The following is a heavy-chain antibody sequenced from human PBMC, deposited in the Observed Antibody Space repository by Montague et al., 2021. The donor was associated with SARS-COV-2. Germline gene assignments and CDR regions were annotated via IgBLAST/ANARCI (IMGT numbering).Heavy chain of an antibody. D-gene: IGHD5-18*01. CDR3: ARETFSGYSYGRGSYYYYYGMDV. Sequence: TLSLTCTVSGGSISSGSYYWSWIRQPAGKGLEWIGRIYTSGSTNYNPSLKSRVTISVDTSKNQFSLKLSSVTAADTAVYCCARETFSGYSYGRGSYYYYYGMDVWGQGTTVTVSS. CDR1: GGSISSGSYY. CDR2: IYTSGST. J-gene: IGHJ6*02. V-gene: IGHV4-61*02.